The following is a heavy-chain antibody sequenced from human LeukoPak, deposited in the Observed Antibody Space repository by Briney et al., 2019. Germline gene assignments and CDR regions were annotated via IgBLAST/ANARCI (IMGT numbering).Heavy chain of an antibody. D-gene: IGHD3-3*01. CDR1: GFTFSSYA. J-gene: IGHJ4*02. Sequence: GGSLRLSCAASGFTFSSYAMHWVRQAPGKGLEWVAVISYDGSNKYYADSVKGRFTISRDNSKNTLYLQMNSLRAEDTAVYYCAKDGKRRTIFGVILRETYFDSWGQGTLVTVSS. CDR2: ISYDGSNK. CDR3: AKDGKRRTIFGVILRETYFDS. V-gene: IGHV3-30*04.